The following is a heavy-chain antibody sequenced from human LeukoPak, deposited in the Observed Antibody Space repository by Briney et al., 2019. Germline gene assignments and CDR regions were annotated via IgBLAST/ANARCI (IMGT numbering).Heavy chain of an antibody. CDR3: ARARQNPYFEERRRGNWFDP. V-gene: IGHV4-34*01. CDR1: GGSFSGYF. J-gene: IGHJ5*02. D-gene: IGHD3-9*01. CDR2: INHNGGT. Sequence: SEPLSLTCAVYGGSFSGYFWSWIRPPPGKGLEWIGDINHNGGTNYNPSLKSRVTISVDTSKNQFSLKLSSVTAADTAVYYCARARQNPYFEERRRGNWFDPWGQGTLVTVSS.